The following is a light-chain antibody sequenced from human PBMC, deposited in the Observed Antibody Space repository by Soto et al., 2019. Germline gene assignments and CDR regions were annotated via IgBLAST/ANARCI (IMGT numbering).Light chain of an antibody. CDR3: QQYETFSGT. J-gene: IGKJ1*01. V-gene: IGKV3-20*01. Sequence: EVVLTLSPDALSLSPRERATLSCRAAQSVGTRLAWYQHKTGQAPRLLISGASSRATGIPDRFSGSGSGTKFTLTIASRQPADFATYYCQQYETFSGTFGPGTNVDIK. CDR2: GAS. CDR1: QSVGTR.